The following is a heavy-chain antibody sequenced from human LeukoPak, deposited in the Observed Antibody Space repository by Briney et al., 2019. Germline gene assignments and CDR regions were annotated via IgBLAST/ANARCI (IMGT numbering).Heavy chain of an antibody. D-gene: IGHD3-3*01. Sequence: GGSLRLSCAASGFTVSSNYMSGVRQAPGKALEWVSVIYSGGSTYYADSVKGRFTISRDNSKNTLYLQMNSLRAEDTAVYYCARVGAYYDFWSGYDYWGQGTLVTVSS. V-gene: IGHV3-66*01. CDR2: IYSGGST. J-gene: IGHJ4*02. CDR1: GFTVSSNY. CDR3: ARVGAYYDFWSGYDY.